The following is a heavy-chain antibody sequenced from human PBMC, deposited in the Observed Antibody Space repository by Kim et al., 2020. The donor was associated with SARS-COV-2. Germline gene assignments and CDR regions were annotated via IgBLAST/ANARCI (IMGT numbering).Heavy chain of an antibody. CDR3: TRDEITLVSGSYYYGMDV. D-gene: IGHD3-10*01. V-gene: IGHV3-48*02. J-gene: IGHJ6*01. Sequence: GGSLRLSCAASGFTFSPYSMNWVRQAPGKGLEWVSYIDHSGRTTYYAASVRGRFTISRDNAKNSLSLQMNSLRDEDTAVYYCTRDEITLVSGSYYYGMDV. CDR2: IDHSGRTT. CDR1: GFTFSPYS.